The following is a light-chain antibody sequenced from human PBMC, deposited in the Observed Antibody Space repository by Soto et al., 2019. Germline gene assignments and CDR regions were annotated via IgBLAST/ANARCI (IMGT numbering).Light chain of an antibody. Sequence: QSVLTQPPSVSAAPGQKVTISCSGSSSNIVTGYVSWYQQLPGKVPKLLIYDNNKRPSGIPDRFSGSKSGTSATLGITGLQTGDEAEYYCGTWDSSLSAGVFGGGTKLTVL. CDR3: GTWDSSLSAGV. J-gene: IGLJ2*01. CDR1: SSNIVTGY. CDR2: DNN. V-gene: IGLV1-51*01.